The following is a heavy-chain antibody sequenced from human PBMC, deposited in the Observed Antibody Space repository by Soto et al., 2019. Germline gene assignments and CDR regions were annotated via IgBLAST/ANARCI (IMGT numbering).Heavy chain of an antibody. D-gene: IGHD2-21*01. Sequence: GGSLRLSCATSGFPFSYYYMSWIRQAPGKGLEWLSHISPKSTYRNYADSVKGRFTISRDNTKSSLFLQMNSLGVEDTAVYYCARGGGGGLFEHWGQGVLVTVSS. CDR3: ARGGGGGLFEH. CDR1: GFPFSYYY. J-gene: IGHJ4*02. V-gene: IGHV3-11*06. CDR2: ISPKSTYR.